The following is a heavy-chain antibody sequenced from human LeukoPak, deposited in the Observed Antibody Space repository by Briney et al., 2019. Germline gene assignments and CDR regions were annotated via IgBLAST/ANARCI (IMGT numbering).Heavy chain of an antibody. V-gene: IGHV3-48*04. D-gene: IGHD3-10*02. Sequence: GGSLRLSCAASGFTFSSYGMHWVRQAPGKGLEWVSGISWNSNRIGYADSVKGRFTISRDNAKNSLYLQMNSLRAEDTAVYYCAELGITMIGGVWGKGTTVTISS. CDR1: GFTFSSYG. CDR3: AELGITMIGGV. J-gene: IGHJ6*04. CDR2: ISWNSNRI.